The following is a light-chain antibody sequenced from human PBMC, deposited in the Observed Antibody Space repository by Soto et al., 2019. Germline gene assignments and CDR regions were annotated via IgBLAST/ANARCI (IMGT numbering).Light chain of an antibody. CDR3: LQFAISTT. CDR2: KAS. CDR1: QTISSW. Sequence: DIQMTQSPSTLSGSVGDRVTITCRASQTISSWLAWYQQKPGKAPKLLIYKASTLKSGVPSRFSGSGSGTEFTLTISSLQPDDFATYYCLQFAISTTFGQGTKVDI. V-gene: IGKV1-5*03. J-gene: IGKJ1*01.